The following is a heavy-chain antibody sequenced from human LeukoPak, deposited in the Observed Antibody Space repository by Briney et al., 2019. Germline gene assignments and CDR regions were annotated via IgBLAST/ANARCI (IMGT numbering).Heavy chain of an antibody. V-gene: IGHV3-23*01. Sequence: GGSLRLSCAASGFTFSNYAMSWVRQAPGEGLQWVSAISGRDGNTYYADSVKGRFTISRDNSKNTLYLQMNGLRAEDTAVYYCALRWHSAPGPVDYCGQGTLVTVSS. D-gene: IGHD4-23*01. CDR1: GFTFSNYA. J-gene: IGHJ4*02. CDR3: ALRWHSAPGPVDY. CDR2: ISGRDGNT.